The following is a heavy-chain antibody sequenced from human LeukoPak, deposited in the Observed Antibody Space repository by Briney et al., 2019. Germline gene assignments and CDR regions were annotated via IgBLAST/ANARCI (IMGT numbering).Heavy chain of an antibody. V-gene: IGHV1-18*01. CDR2: ISAYNGNT. CDR3: ARDLSLVPAAAGGY. CDR1: GYTFTSYD. J-gene: IGHJ4*02. D-gene: IGHD2-2*01. Sequence: ASVKVSCKASGYTFTSYDINWVRQAPGQGLEWMGWISAYNGNTNYAQKLQGRVTMTTDTSTSTAYMELRSLRSDDTAVYYCARDLSLVPAAAGGYWGQGTLVTVSS.